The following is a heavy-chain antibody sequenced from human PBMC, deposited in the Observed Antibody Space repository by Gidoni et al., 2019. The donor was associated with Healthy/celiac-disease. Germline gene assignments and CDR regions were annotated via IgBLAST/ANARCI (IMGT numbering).Heavy chain of an antibody. V-gene: IGHV4-34*01. D-gene: IGHD6-19*01. Sequence: QVQLQQWGAGLLKPSETLSLTCAVYGGSFSGYYWSWIRQPPGKGLEWIGEINHSGSTNYNPSLKSRVTISVDTSKNQFSLKLSSVTAADTAVYYCARGWSGWYPKSSRYWYFDLWGRGTLVTVSS. CDR2: INHSGST. CDR3: ARGWSGWYPKSSRYWYFDL. CDR1: GGSFSGYY. J-gene: IGHJ2*01.